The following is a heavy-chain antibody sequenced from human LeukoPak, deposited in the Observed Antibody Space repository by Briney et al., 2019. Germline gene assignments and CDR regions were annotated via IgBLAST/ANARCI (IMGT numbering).Heavy chain of an antibody. CDR3: ANTDTTWGVSSSWSGRFDY. V-gene: IGHV3-30*18. CDR1: GFTFCSYG. D-gene: IGHD6-13*01. Sequence: QPGRSLRLSCAASGFTFCSYGMHWVRQAPGKGLEWVAVISYDGSNKYYADSVKGQFTISRDNSKNTLYLQMNSLRPEDTAVYYCANTDTTWGVSSSWSGRFDYWGQGTLVTVSS. CDR2: ISYDGSNK. J-gene: IGHJ4*02.